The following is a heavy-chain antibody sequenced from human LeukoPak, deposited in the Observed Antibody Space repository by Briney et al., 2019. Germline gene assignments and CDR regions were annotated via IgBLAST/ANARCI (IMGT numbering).Heavy chain of an antibody. CDR1: GFTFSSYG. CDR2: IRFDGSNK. D-gene: IGHD3-16*01. J-gene: IGHJ4*02. CDR3: AKSGAVRFDY. Sequence: GGSLRLSCVASGFTFSSYGMDWVRQAPGKGLEWVALIRFDGSNKHYADSVKGRFTISRDNSKNTLYLQMNSLRAEDTAVYYCAKSGAVRFDYWGQGTLVTVSS. V-gene: IGHV3-30*02.